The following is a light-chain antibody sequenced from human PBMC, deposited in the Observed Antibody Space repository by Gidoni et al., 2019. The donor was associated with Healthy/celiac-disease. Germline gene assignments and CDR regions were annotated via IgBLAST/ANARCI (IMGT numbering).Light chain of an antibody. V-gene: IGKV1-5*03. CDR1: QSISSW. CDR2: KAS. CDR3: QQYNSYWT. J-gene: IGKJ1*01. Sequence: DIQMTQSPSTLSASVGDIVTITCRASQSISSWLAWYQQKPGKAPKLLIYKASSLESGVPSRLSGSGSGTEFTLTIRSLQTDDVATYYCQQYNSYWTFGQGTKVEIK.